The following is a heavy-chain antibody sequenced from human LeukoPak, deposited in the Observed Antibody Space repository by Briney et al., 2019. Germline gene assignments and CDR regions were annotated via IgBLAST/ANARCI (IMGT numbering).Heavy chain of an antibody. D-gene: IGHD3-22*01. CDR3: ATLGDSSGYPFDY. J-gene: IGHJ4*02. Sequence: GASVKVSCKASGYTFTGYYMHWVRQAPGQGLEWMGWINPNSGGTNYAQKFQGRVTMTRDTSIGTAYMELSRLRSDDTAVYYCATLGDSSGYPFDYWGQGTLVTVSS. CDR1: GYTFTGYY. CDR2: INPNSGGT. V-gene: IGHV1-2*02.